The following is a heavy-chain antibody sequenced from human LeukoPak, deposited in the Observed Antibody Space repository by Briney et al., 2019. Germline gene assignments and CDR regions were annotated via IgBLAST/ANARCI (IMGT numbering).Heavy chain of an antibody. CDR3: ARRGSGSYFKPYYFDY. CDR1: GGSISPSTYY. V-gene: IGHV4-39*01. CDR2: MSYSGNT. D-gene: IGHD3-10*01. J-gene: IGHJ4*02. Sequence: SETLSLTCTVSGGSISPSTYYWGWIRQPPGKGLEWIGSMSYSGNTYYNPSLKSRVTISVDTSKNQFSLKLSSVTAADTAVYYCARRGSGSYFKPYYFDYWGQGTLVTVSS.